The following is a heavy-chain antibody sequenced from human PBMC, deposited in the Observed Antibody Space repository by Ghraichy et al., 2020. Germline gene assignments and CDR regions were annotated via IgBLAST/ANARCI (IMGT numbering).Heavy chain of an antibody. Sequence: ASVKVSCKASGYTFTSYYMHWVRQAPGQGLEWMGIINPSGGSTSYAQKFQGRVTMTRDTSTSTVYMELSSLRSEDTAVYYCARAVEAAAGSTQIDYWGQGTLVTVSS. CDR2: INPSGGST. D-gene: IGHD6-13*01. J-gene: IGHJ4*02. CDR3: ARAVEAAAGSTQIDY. V-gene: IGHV1-46*01. CDR1: GYTFTSYY.